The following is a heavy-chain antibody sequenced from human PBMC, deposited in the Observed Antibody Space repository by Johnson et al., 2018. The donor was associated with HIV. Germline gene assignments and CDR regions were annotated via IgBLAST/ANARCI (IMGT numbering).Heavy chain of an antibody. CDR3: ARAVEVGATTANEAFDI. V-gene: IGHV3-20*04. CDR2: INWNGGST. Sequence: MLLVESGGRVVRPGGSLRLSCAASGFTFDDYGMSWVRQAPGKGLEWVCGINWNGGSTHFPDSLKGRFTISRDNAKNSLFLQMNSLRAEDTAVYYCARAVEVGATTANEAFDIWGQGTMVTVSS. D-gene: IGHD1-26*01. CDR1: GFTFDDYG. J-gene: IGHJ3*02.